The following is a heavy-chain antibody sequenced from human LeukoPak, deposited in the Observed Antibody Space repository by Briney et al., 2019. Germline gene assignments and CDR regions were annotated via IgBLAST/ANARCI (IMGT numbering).Heavy chain of an antibody. CDR2: FDPEDGET. J-gene: IGHJ4*02. V-gene: IGHV1-24*01. D-gene: IGHD2-21*02. CDR1: GYIFINYG. Sequence: GASVKVSCKASGYIFINYGITWVRQAPGKGLEWMGGFDPEDGETIYAQKFQGRVTMTEDTSTDTAYMELSSLRSEDTAVYYCATAIYCGGDCYSIGYWGQGTLVTVSS. CDR3: ATAIYCGGDCYSIGY.